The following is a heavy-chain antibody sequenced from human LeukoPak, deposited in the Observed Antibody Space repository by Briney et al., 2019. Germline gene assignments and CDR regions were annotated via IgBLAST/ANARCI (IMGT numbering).Heavy chain of an antibody. Sequence: GASVKVSCKASGYTFTNYDINWVRQATGQGLEWMGWMNPNSGNTGYAQKFQGRVTITRETSINTAYMELSSLTSEDTAAYYCARDLGYCSSTSCPYNWFDPWGQGTLVTVSS. J-gene: IGHJ5*02. CDR3: ARDLGYCSSTSCPYNWFDP. V-gene: IGHV1-8*03. D-gene: IGHD2-2*01. CDR1: GYTFTNYD. CDR2: MNPNSGNT.